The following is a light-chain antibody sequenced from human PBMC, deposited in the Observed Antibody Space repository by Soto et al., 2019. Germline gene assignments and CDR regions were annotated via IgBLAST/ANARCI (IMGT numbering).Light chain of an antibody. CDR2: DVS. CDR3: SSYTIRSTLV. Sequence: QSVLTQPASVSGSPGQSITISCTGTSSDVGGYNYVSWYQHYPGKAPKLMIYDVSNRPSGVSNRFSGSKSGNTASLTISGLQAEDEADYYCSSYTIRSTLVFGGGTKVTVL. V-gene: IGLV2-14*03. CDR1: SSDVGGYNY. J-gene: IGLJ2*01.